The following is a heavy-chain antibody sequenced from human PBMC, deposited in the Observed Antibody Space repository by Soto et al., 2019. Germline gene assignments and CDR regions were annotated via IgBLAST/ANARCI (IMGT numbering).Heavy chain of an antibody. CDR3: AMYAAASRCFEA. CDR1: GGSIRSVDHW. V-gene: IGHV4-30-4*01. D-gene: IGHD2-8*01. CDR2: FHAGVTS. J-gene: IGHJ5*02. Sequence: QEQLQESGPGLVKPSQTLSLTCSVSGGSIRSVDHWWSWVHQPPGKGLEWLGYFHAGVTSHVTPSLQSRPTMSGDTSRNQFSLTLNSVTAADTAVYFCAMYAAASRCFEAWGQGTMVTVPS.